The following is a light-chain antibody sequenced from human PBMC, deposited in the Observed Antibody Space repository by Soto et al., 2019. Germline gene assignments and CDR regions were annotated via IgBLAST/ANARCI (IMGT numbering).Light chain of an antibody. CDR1: SRDVGGYNY. V-gene: IGLV2-8*01. Sequence: QSALTQPPSASGSPGQSVTISCTGTSRDVGGYNYVSWYQQYPCRAPKLMIYEVTKRPSGVPDRFSGSKSGNTASLTVSGLQAEDEADYYCSSYAASNNFYFVFGGGTKLTVL. CDR2: EVT. CDR3: SSYAASNNFYFV. J-gene: IGLJ3*02.